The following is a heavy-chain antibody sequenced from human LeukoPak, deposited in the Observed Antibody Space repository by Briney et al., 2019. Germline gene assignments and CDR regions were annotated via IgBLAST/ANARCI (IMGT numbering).Heavy chain of an antibody. D-gene: IGHD3-10*01. V-gene: IGHV1-69*05. J-gene: IGHJ6*03. CDR3: ARGQATELWFGELLYTPSYYYMDV. CDR2: IIPIFGTA. Sequence: GASVKVSCKASGGTFSSYAISWVRQAPGQGREWMGGIIPIFGTANYAQKFQGRVTITTDESTSTAYMELSSLRSEDTAVYYCARGQATELWFGELLYTPSYYYMDVWGKGTTVTVSS. CDR1: GGTFSSYA.